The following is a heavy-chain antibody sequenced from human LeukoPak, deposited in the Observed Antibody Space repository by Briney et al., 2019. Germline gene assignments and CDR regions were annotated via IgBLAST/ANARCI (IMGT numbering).Heavy chain of an antibody. J-gene: IGHJ2*01. CDR3: TRLTYSGSSSWYFDV. CDR1: GGSISSSNS. CDR2: LFHSGST. Sequence: LSGALSLTCAVSGGSISSSNSWSWVRQSPGKGLEWLGELFHSGSTNYNPSLKSRVTISADWSRNQFSLRLSSLTAADTAVYYCTRLTYSGSSSWYFDVWGRGTLVTVSS. V-gene: IGHV4-4*02. D-gene: IGHD6-6*01.